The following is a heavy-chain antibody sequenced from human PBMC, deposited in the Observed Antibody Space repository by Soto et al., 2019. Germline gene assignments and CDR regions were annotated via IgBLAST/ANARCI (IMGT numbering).Heavy chain of an antibody. Sequence: GSLRLSCAASGLTFSSYAMSWVRQAPGKGPEWVSAISGSGGSTYYADSVKGRFTISRDNSKNTLYLQMNSLRAEDTAVYYCARRWQSTWELLAFDYWGQGTLVTVSS. V-gene: IGHV3-23*01. CDR1: GLTFSSYA. CDR2: ISGSGGST. CDR3: ARRWQSTWELLAFDY. D-gene: IGHD1-26*01. J-gene: IGHJ4*02.